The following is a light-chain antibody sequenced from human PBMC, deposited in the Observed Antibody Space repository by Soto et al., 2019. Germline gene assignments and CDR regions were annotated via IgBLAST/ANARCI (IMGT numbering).Light chain of an antibody. CDR1: SSDVGGYNY. CDR2: DXX. CDR3: CSYGGSFYV. J-gene: IGLJ1*01. Sequence: QSALTQPHSVSGSPGQSVAISCSGTSSDVGGYNYVSWYQQHPGKAPKLIXXDXXXXPSGVPDRFSGSKSGSTASLTISGXXXXXXXXXYCCSYGGSFYVVGTGTKLTVL. V-gene: IGLV2-11*01.